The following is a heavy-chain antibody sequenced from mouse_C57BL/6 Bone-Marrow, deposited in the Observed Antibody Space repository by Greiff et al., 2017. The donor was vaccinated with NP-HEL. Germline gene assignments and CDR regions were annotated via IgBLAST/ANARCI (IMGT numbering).Heavy chain of an antibody. D-gene: IGHD2-2*01. Sequence: VQLQQPGAELVKPGASVKLSCKASGYTFTSYWMQWVKQRPGQGLEWIGEIDPSDSYTNYNQKFKGKATLTVDTSSSTAYMQLSSLTSEDSAVYYCARVEVTRYAMDYWGQGTSVTVSS. CDR3: ARVEVTRYAMDY. CDR1: GYTFTSYW. V-gene: IGHV1-50*01. CDR2: IDPSDSYT. J-gene: IGHJ4*01.